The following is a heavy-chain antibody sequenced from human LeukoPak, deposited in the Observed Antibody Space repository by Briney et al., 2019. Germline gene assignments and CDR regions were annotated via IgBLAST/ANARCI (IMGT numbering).Heavy chain of an antibody. Sequence: GASVKVSCKVSGYTLTELSMHWVRQAPGKGLEWMGGFDPEDGETIYPQKFQGRVTMTEATSTDTAYMELSSMRSEDTAVYYCATVNFSLACGSTSCYTFCFDPWGQGTLVTVSS. CDR1: GYTLTELS. D-gene: IGHD2-2*02. V-gene: IGHV1-24*01. CDR2: FDPEDGET. J-gene: IGHJ5*02. CDR3: ATVNFSLACGSTSCYTFCFDP.